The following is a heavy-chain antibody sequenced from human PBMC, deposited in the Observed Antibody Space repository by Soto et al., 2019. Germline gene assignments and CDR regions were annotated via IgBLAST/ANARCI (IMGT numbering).Heavy chain of an antibody. Sequence: SETLSLTCAVYGGFVSSGSYYWSWIRQPPGKGLEWIGEMSHSGGTHFNPSLKGRVTISVDTSKNQFSLMMSSVTAADTALYYCARVERGTATTVVDAFDIWGPGTMVTFSS. CDR3: ARVERGTATTVVDAFDI. CDR1: GGFVSSGSYY. CDR2: MSHSGGT. J-gene: IGHJ3*02. D-gene: IGHD2-21*02. V-gene: IGHV4-61*01.